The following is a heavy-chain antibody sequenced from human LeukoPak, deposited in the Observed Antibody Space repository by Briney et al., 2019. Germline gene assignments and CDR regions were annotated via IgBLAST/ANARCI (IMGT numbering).Heavy chain of an antibody. CDR2: IIPIFGKA. V-gene: IGHV1-69*06. CDR1: GGTFSSYA. D-gene: IGHD2-2*01. J-gene: IGHJ6*03. CDR3: ASWRYCSSTSCYGQYYYYYYMDV. Sequence: SVKVSCKASGGTFSSYAISWVRQAPGQGLEWMGGIIPIFGKANYAQKFQGRVTITADKSTSTAYMELSSLRSEDTAVYYCASWRYCSSTSCYGQYYYYYYMDVWGKGTTVTVSS.